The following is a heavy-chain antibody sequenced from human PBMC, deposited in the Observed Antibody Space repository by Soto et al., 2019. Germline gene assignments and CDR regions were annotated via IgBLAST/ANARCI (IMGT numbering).Heavy chain of an antibody. CDR1: GYTFTSYA. CDR2: INAGNGNT. D-gene: IGHD3-9*01. J-gene: IGHJ4*02. CDR3: ARDPDDILTGFRWPLRY. Sequence: ASVKVSCKASGYTFTSYAMHWVRQAPGQRLEWMGWINAGNGNTKYSQKFQGRVTITRDTSASTAYMELSSLRSEDTAVYYCARDPDDILTGFRWPLRYWGQGTLLTVSS. V-gene: IGHV1-3*01.